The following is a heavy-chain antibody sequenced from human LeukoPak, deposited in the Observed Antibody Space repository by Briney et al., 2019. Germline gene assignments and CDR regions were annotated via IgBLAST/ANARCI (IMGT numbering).Heavy chain of an antibody. D-gene: IGHD3-3*02. V-gene: IGHV3-66*02. J-gene: IGHJ6*02. CDR1: GFTVSGDY. CDR3: ARGSVFRYGMDV. Sequence: PGGSLRLSCAASGFTVSGDYMSWVRQAPGKGLEWVSVIYSGGSTYYADSVKGRFTISRDDSKNTLYLQMNSLRAEDTAVYYCARGSVFRYGMDVWGQGTTVTVSS. CDR2: IYSGGST.